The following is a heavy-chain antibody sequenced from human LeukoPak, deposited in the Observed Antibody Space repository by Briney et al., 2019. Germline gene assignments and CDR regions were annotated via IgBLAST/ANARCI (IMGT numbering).Heavy chain of an antibody. CDR3: AREFSWSGFFDY. CDR2: IYYSGST. J-gene: IGHJ4*02. D-gene: IGHD3-3*01. V-gene: IGHV4-39*02. Sequence: SETLSLTCTVSDGSISSSSYYWGWIRQPPGKGLEWIGSIYYSGSTYYSPSLKSRVAISVDTSKNQFSLKLSSVTAADTAVYYCAREFSWSGFFDYWGQGTLVTVSS. CDR1: DGSISSSSYY.